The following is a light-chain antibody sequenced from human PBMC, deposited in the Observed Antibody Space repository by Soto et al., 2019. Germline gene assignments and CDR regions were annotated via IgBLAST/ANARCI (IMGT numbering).Light chain of an antibody. CDR3: QQRRDT. Sequence: EIVLTQSPATLSLSPGERVTLPCRASQSVSSYLAWYQQKPGQAPRLLIYDASNRATGIPARFSGRGSGTDFTLTISNLEPEDFAVYYCQQRRDTFGQGTRLEIK. J-gene: IGKJ5*01. CDR2: DAS. CDR1: QSVSSY. V-gene: IGKV3-11*01.